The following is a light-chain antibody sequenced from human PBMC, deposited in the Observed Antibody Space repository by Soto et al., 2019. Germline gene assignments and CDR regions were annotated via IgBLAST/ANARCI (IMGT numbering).Light chain of an antibody. CDR2: LEGSGSY. CDR1: SGHSSYI. V-gene: IGLV4-60*03. J-gene: IGLJ2*01. Sequence: QPVLTQSSSASASLGSSVKLTCTLSSGHSSYIIAWHQQQPGKAPRYLMKLEGSGSYNKGSGVPDRFSGSSSGADRYLTISNLQSEDEADYYCETRDSNTQVFGGGTKLTVL. CDR3: ETRDSNTQV.